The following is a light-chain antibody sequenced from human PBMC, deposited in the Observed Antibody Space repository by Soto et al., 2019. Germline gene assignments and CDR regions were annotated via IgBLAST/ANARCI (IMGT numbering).Light chain of an antibody. V-gene: IGKV1-33*01. CDR2: DAS. CDR1: QDISNF. J-gene: IGKJ3*01. Sequence: DIQMTQSPSSLSASVGDRVTITCQASQDISNFLNWFQQKPGKAPKLLIFDASNLETGVPSRFSGCGSGTDFTFTISSLKPEDIAKYYCQQYDNLPLRFTFGPGTKVDIK. CDR3: QQYDNLPLRFT.